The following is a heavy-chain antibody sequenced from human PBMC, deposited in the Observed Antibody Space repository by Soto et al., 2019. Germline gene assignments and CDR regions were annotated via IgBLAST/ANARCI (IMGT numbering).Heavy chain of an antibody. V-gene: IGHV4-30-2*01. Sequence: PSETLSLICAVSGGSISSGGYSWSWIRQPPGKGLEWIGYIYHSGSTYYNPSLKSRVTISVDRSKNQFSLKLSSVTAADTAVYYCARGMTTVTTIDYWGQGTLVTVSS. CDR1: GGSISSGGYS. D-gene: IGHD4-4*01. CDR2: IYHSGST. J-gene: IGHJ4*02. CDR3: ARGMTTVTTIDY.